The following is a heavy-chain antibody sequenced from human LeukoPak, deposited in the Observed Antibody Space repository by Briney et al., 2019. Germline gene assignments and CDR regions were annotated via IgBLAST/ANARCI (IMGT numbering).Heavy chain of an antibody. CDR3: AGGGDSSGPFDY. CDR1: GGSTSSGGYS. D-gene: IGHD3-22*01. J-gene: IGHJ4*02. Sequence: SQTLSLTCAVSGGSTSSGGYSWSWIRQPPGKGLEWIGYIYHSGSTYYNPSLKSRVTISVDRSKNQFSLKLSSVTAADTAVYYCAGGGDSSGPFDYWGQGTLVTVSS. V-gene: IGHV4-30-2*01. CDR2: IYHSGST.